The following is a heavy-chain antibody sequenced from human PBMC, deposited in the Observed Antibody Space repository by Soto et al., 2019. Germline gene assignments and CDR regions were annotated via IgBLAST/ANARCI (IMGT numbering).Heavy chain of an antibody. J-gene: IGHJ2*01. CDR2: ISGDGGST. CDR1: GFTFSSYA. CDR3: AKDRGALDGYTVYWYFDL. D-gene: IGHD5-12*01. Sequence: GGSLRLSCAASGFTFSSYAMSWVRQAPGKGLEWVSLISGDGGSTYYADSVKGRFTISRDNSKNSLYLQMNSLRTEDTALYYCAKDRGALDGYTVYWYFDLWGRGTLVTVSS. V-gene: IGHV3-43*02.